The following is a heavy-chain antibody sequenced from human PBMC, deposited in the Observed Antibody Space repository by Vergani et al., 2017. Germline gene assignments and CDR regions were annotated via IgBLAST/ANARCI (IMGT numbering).Heavy chain of an antibody. J-gene: IGHJ4*02. D-gene: IGHD3-10*01. V-gene: IGHV3-23*01. CDR2: LTGGGGST. CDR3: VKDAGSYENFFDS. CDR1: GVTFSTYA. Sequence: EVQLLESGGSLKQPGGSVRLSCAASGVTFSTYAMHWVRQAPGKGLGWVSALTGGGGSTYYAASFKGRFIISRDNSRDTLYLQMNSLRPEDTATYYCVKDAGSYENFFDSWCQGTLVTVSS.